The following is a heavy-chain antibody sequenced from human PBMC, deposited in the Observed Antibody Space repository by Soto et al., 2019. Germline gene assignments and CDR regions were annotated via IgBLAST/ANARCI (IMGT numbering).Heavy chain of an antibody. CDR3: AKDLNSPTAMGARFDY. CDR1: GFTFSSYA. D-gene: IGHD5-18*01. J-gene: IGHJ4*02. CDR2: ISGSGGST. Sequence: EVQLLESGGGLVQPGGSLRLSCAASGFTFSSYAMIWVRQAPGKGLEWVSAISGSGGSTYYADPVKGRFTISRDNSKNTLYLQMNRLRAEDTAVYYCAKDLNSPTAMGARFDYWGQGTLVTVSS. V-gene: IGHV3-23*01.